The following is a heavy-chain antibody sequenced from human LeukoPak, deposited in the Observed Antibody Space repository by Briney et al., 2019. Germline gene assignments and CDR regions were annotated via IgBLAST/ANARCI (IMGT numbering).Heavy chain of an antibody. V-gene: IGHV4-39*07. CDR2: IYYSGST. J-gene: IGHJ5*02. Sequence: PSETLSLTCTVSGGSISRSSYHWGWIRQPPGKGLEWIGSIYYSGSTYYNPSLKSRVTISVDTSKNQFSLKLSSVTAADTAVYYCASKHYGDYVGWFDPWGQGTLVTVSS. CDR3: ASKHYGDYVGWFDP. CDR1: GGSISRSSYH. D-gene: IGHD4-17*01.